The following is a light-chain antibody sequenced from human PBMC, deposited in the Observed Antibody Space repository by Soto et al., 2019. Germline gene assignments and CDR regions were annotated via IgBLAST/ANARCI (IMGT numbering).Light chain of an antibody. CDR3: QDYNNWPPWK. CDR2: RAS. CDR1: QIVCSN. J-gene: IGKJ1*01. V-gene: IGKV3-15*01. Sequence: EIVMTQSPATLSEYPGERATLSCRSSQIVCSNLACYQQKLAHAPSLLLYRASTRATRIPARFSGSGSGTELTLTLSRLRSEDFAVYNCQDYNNWPPWKFGQRTTV.